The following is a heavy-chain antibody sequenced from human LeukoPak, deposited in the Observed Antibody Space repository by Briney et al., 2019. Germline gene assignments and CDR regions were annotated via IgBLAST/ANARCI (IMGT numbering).Heavy chain of an antibody. J-gene: IGHJ4*02. CDR1: GYSLTSYW. V-gene: IGHV5-51*01. CDR2: IYPGDSDT. Sequence: GESLKISCKGSGYSLTSYWIGWVRQMPGKGLEGMGIIYPGDSDTRYSPSFQGQVTISADKSINTAYLQWSSLKASDTAMYYCARPVYSSGWYFDSWGQGTRVTVSS. CDR3: ARPVYSSGWYFDS. D-gene: IGHD6-19*01.